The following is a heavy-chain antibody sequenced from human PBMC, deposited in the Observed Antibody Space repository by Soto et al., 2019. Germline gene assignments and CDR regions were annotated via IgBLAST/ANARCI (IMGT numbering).Heavy chain of an antibody. CDR2: IIPILGIA. D-gene: IGHD2-2*02. V-gene: IGHV1-69*02. Sequence: VKVSCKASGGTFSSYTISWVRQAPGQGLEWKGRIIPILGIANYAQKFQGRVTITADKSTSTAYMELSSLRSEDTAVYYCARVATIRAWFDPWGQGTLVTVSS. CDR3: ARVATIRAWFDP. CDR1: GGTFSSYT. J-gene: IGHJ5*02.